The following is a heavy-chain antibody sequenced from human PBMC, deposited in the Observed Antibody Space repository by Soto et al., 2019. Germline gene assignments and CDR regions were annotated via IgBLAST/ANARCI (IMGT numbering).Heavy chain of an antibody. V-gene: IGHV4-39*01. J-gene: IGHJ3*02. CDR3: ARPSIAAAGTDINAFDI. D-gene: IGHD6-13*01. CDR2: IYYSGST. CDR1: GGSISSSSYY. Sequence: QLQLQESGPGLVKPSETLSLTCTVSGGSISSSSYYWGWIRQPPGKGLEWIGSIYYSGSTYYNPSLKSRVTISGDTSKNQFSLKLSSVTAADTAVYYCARPSIAAAGTDINAFDIWGQGTMVTVSS.